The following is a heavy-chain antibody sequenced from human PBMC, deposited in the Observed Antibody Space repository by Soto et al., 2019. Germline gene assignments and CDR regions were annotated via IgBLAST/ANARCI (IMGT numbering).Heavy chain of an antibody. CDR1: GFTFTNAW. J-gene: IGHJ4*02. Sequence: GGSLRLSCTASGFTFTNAWMSWVRQAPGRGLEWVGRLKSEGDGGTTDYAAPVEGRFTISRDESKNTLYLQMNSLKSEDTAVYYCTKDRVHSKNWYYFDYWGQGALVPVSS. D-gene: IGHD1-1*01. CDR3: TKDRVHSKNWYYFDY. CDR2: LKSEGDGGTT. V-gene: IGHV3-15*01.